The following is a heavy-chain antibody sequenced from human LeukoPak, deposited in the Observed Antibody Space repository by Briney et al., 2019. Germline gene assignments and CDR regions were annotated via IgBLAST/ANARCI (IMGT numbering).Heavy chain of an antibody. CDR3: ARGGESHSFYYYGMDV. Sequence: ASVTVSCTVSGYTLTELSMHWVRQAPGKGLEWMGGFDPEDGETIYAQKFQGRVTMTEDTSTDTAYMELSSLRSEDTAVYYCARGGESHSFYYYGMDVWGQGTTVTVSS. V-gene: IGHV1-24*01. D-gene: IGHD3-10*01. CDR2: FDPEDGET. CDR1: GYTLTELS. J-gene: IGHJ6*02.